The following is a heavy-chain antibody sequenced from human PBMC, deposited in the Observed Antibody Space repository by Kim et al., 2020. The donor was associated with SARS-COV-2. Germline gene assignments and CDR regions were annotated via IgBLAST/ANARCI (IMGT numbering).Heavy chain of an antibody. D-gene: IGHD2-15*01. V-gene: IGHV4-61*01. J-gene: IGHJ4*02. Sequence: SETLSLTCTVSGGSVSSGSYYWSWIRQPPGKGLEWTGYIYYSGSTNYNPSLKSRVTISVDTSKNQFSLKLSSVTAADTAVYYCGRGRGDIVVVVAATPPSFDYWGQGTLVTVSS. CDR3: GRGRGDIVVVVAATPPSFDY. CDR2: IYYSGST. CDR1: GGSVSSGSYY.